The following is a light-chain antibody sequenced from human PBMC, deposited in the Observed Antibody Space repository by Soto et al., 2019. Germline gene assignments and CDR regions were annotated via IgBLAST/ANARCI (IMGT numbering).Light chain of an antibody. CDR1: NSNIGIHY. CDR3: GTWDASLTSGV. J-gene: IGLJ3*02. CDR2: EDN. V-gene: IGLV1-51*02. Sequence: QSVLTQPPSVSAAPGQRVTISCSGSNSNIGIHYVSWYQQFPGTVPKLLIYEDNRRPSGIPDRFSGSKSGTSAALDISGLQSGDEADYYCGTWDASLTSGVFGGGTKLTVL.